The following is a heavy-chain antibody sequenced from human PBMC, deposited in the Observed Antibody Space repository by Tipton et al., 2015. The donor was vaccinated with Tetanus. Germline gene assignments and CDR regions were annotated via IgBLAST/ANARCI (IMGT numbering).Heavy chain of an antibody. CDR1: RLTLGAYL. J-gene: IGHJ2*01. CDR2: ISSGGRTI. CDR3: HYYGSGSARSFDL. V-gene: IGHV3-48*01. D-gene: IGHD3-10*01. Sequence: VQLVQSGGGLVQPGGSLRLSCEASRLTLGAYLMNWVRQAPGKGLEWIADISSGGRTIYYADSVKGRFTITRDNAKNSLFLQMSSLRVEDTGVYYCHYYGSGSARSFDLWGRGTPVTVSS.